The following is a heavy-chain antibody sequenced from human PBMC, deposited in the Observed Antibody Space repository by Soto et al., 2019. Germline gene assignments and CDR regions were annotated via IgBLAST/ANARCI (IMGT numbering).Heavy chain of an antibody. J-gene: IGHJ4*02. D-gene: IGHD3-10*01. CDR3: AKDLMAYYYGSGSYYNDGAFDY. CDR2: ISGSGGST. V-gene: IGHV3-23*01. CDR1: GFTFSSYA. Sequence: GGSLRLSCAASGFTFSSYAMSWVRQAPGKGLEWVSAISGSGGSTYYADSVKGRFTISRDNSKNTLYLQMNSLRAEDTAVYYCAKDLMAYYYGSGSYYNDGAFDYWGQGTLVTVSS.